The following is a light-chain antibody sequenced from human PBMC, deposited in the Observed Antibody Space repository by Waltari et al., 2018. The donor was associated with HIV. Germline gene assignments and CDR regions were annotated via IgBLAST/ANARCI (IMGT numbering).Light chain of an antibody. CDR2: GAS. Sequence: DLRMTQPPSSRSASVGDRVIISCRSSQDISSNLNWYQKTAGKAPKLLIYGASNLQSGVPTRFSASGSGTAFTLAINGLQPEDFATYFCQQSYNAPYTFGQGTK. CDR1: QDISSN. V-gene: IGKV1-39*01. CDR3: QQSYNAPYT. J-gene: IGKJ2*01.